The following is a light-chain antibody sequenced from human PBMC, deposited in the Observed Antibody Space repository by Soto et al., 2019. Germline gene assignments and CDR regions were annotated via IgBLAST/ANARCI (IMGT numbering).Light chain of an antibody. CDR2: DAS. J-gene: IGKJ2*01. V-gene: IGKV3-11*01. CDR1: QSVSSY. CDR3: HQRSKYPYT. Sequence: DIVLTQSPSSLSLSPGERATISCRASQSVSSYLAWYQQKPGQAPRLLIHDASNMESGIPARFSGSGSGTEFTLTISSLEPDDFAVYYCHQRSKYPYTFGQGTKVEIK.